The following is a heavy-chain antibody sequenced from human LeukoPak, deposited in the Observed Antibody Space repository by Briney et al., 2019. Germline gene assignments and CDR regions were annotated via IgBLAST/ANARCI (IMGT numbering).Heavy chain of an antibody. CDR3: AREHRSSKYFDS. CDR2: GLYTGNT. J-gene: IGHJ4*02. CDR1: GVSIAVNHYY. Sequence: TSETLSLTCSVSGVSIAVNHYYWGWIRQPPGKGLEWIGSGLYTGNTYSNPSLRSRVTISVDTSKNEFSLKMNSVTAADTAVYYCAREHRSSKYFDSWGQGALMIVSS. V-gene: IGHV4-39*02. D-gene: IGHD6-6*01.